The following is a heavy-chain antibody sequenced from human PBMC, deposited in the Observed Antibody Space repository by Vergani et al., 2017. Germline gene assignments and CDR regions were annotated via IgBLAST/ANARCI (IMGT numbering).Heavy chain of an antibody. CDR3: VKEKIDWGSYFFDS. CDR2: SKNTGDST. Sequence: EVQLLQSEGAVVQPGGSLRLSCVASGFTFSSHAMSWVRQGNGQGLEWVSSSKNTGDSTHYADSVKGRFTSSRDKSKNTLYLQMNSLRVEDTAAYYCVKEKIDWGSYFFDSWGHGILVTVSS. D-gene: IGHD7-27*01. V-gene: IGHV3-23*01. J-gene: IGHJ4*01. CDR1: GFTFSSHA.